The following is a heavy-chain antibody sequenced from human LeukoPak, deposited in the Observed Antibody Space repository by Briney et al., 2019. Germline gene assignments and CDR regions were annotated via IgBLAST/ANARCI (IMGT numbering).Heavy chain of an antibody. CDR2: VSKSSDYI. Sequence: GGSLRLSCAASGFTFNSYTMNWVRQAPGKGREWVSCVSKSSDYIYYADSVRGRFTISRDNAKNLVYLRMNSLRAEDTGVYYCAREEDSRAIRTSDGLDIWGEGTTVTVSP. CDR3: AREEDSRAIRTSDGLDI. V-gene: IGHV3-21*01. CDR1: GFTFNSYT. J-gene: IGHJ6*04. D-gene: IGHD3-22*01.